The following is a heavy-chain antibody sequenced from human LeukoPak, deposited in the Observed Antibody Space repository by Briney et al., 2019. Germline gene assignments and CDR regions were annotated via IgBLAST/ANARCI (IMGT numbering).Heavy chain of an antibody. CDR2: ISGSGGST. CDR3: ARSRYGDYYYFDY. Sequence: PGGSLRLPCAASGFTFSSYAMSWVRQAPGKGLEWVSAISGSGGSTYYADSVKGRFTISRDNSKNTLYLQMNSLRAEDTAVYYCARSRYGDYYYFDYWAQGTLVTVSS. V-gene: IGHV3-23*01. J-gene: IGHJ4*02. CDR1: GFTFSSYA. D-gene: IGHD4-17*01.